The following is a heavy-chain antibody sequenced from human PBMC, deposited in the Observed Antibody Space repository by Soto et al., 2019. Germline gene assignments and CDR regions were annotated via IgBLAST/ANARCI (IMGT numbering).Heavy chain of an antibody. CDR3: ARDPTATPDYYYGMDV. J-gene: IGHJ6*02. Sequence: GASVKVSCKASGGTFSSYAISWVRQAPGQGLEWMGGIIPIFGTANYAQKFQGRVTITADESTSTAYMELSSLRSEDTAVYYCARDPTATPDYYYGMDVWGQGTTVTVSS. CDR1: GGTFSSYA. CDR2: IIPIFGTA. D-gene: IGHD5-18*01. V-gene: IGHV1-69*13.